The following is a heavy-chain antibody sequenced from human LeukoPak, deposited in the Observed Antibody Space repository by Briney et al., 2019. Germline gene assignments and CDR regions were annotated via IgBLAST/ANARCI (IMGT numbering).Heavy chain of an antibody. CDR2: ISVYNGNT. V-gene: IGHV1-18*01. Sequence: GASVKVSCKASGYTFTTYGISWVRQAPGQGLEWMGWISVYNGNTNYAQKLQGRVTMTTDTSTSTAYMELRSLRSDDTAVYYCARTKDFGVVTYYFDYWGQGTLFTVSS. CDR3: ARTKDFGVVTYYFDY. D-gene: IGHD3-3*01. CDR1: GYTFTTYG. J-gene: IGHJ4*02.